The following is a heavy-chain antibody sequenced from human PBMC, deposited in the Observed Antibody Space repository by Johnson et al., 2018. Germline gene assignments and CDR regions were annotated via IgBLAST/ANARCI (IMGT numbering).Heavy chain of an antibody. CDR2: ISWNSGSI. Sequence: EVQLVESGGGLVQPGRSLRLSCAASGFNFDDYAIHWVRQAPGKGLEWVSGISWNSGSIGYADAVKGRFTISRDNAKNSLYLQKNILGDEDTAVFYCARDTSGSYLGYFQHWGQGTLVTVSS. J-gene: IGHJ1*01. CDR1: GFNFDDYA. V-gene: IGHV3-9*01. CDR3: ARDTSGSYLGYFQH. D-gene: IGHD1-26*01.